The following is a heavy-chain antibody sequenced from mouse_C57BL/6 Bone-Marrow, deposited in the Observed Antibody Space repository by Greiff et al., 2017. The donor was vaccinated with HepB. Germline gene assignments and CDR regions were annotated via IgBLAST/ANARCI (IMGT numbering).Heavy chain of an antibody. J-gene: IGHJ4*01. V-gene: IGHV1-39*01. CDR1: GYSFTDYN. Sequence: VHVKQSGPELVKPGASVKISCKASGYSFTDYNMNWVKQSNGKSLEWIGVINPNYGTTSYNQKFKGKATLTVDQSSSTAYMQLNSLTSEDSAVYYCARKGSGRRDAMDYWGQGTSVTVSS. CDR2: INPNYGTT. CDR3: ARKGSGRRDAMDY.